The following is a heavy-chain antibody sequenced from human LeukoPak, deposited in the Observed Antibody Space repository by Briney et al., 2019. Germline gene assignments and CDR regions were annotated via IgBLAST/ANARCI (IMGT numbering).Heavy chain of an antibody. CDR2: IDTDGTST. CDR1: GFTFSSYW. CDR3: ARPYYDSSGYQYPPDY. V-gene: IGHV3-74*01. D-gene: IGHD3-22*01. Sequence: PGGSLRLSCAASGFTFSSYWMHWVRQAPGKGLVWVPRIDTDGTSTSYADSVKGRFTISRDNAKSTLYLQMNSLRAEDTAVYYCARPYYDSSGYQYPPDYWGQGTLVTVSS. J-gene: IGHJ4*02.